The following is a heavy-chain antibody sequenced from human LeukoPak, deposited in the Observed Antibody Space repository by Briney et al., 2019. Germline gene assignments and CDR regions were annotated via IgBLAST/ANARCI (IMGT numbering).Heavy chain of an antibody. CDR3: ARAHGSGSYYNNRFDP. CDR2: IYHSGST. D-gene: IGHD3-10*01. V-gene: IGHV4-30-2*01. CDR1: GGSISSGGYS. J-gene: IGHJ5*02. Sequence: SQTLSLTCAVSGGSISSGGYSWSWIRQPPGKGLEWIGYIYHSGSTYYNPSLKSRVTISVDRSKNQFSLKLSSVTAADTAVYYCARAHGSGSYYNNRFDPWGQGTLVTVSS.